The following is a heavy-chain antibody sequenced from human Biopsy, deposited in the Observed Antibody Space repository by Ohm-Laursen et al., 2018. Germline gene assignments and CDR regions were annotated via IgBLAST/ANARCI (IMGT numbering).Heavy chain of an antibody. V-gene: IGHV3-11*01. CDR2: INSVGTI. J-gene: IGHJ4*02. CDR1: GFIFSDYY. D-gene: IGHD3-16*01. CDR3: ARSVGIMAAPIDY. Sequence: SFRLSCAASGFIFSDYYMSWIRQAPGKGLEWVSNINSVGTIYYADSVRGRFTISRDNAKNSLYLQMNSLRVEDTAVYYCARSVGIMAAPIDYWGQGTLVTVSS.